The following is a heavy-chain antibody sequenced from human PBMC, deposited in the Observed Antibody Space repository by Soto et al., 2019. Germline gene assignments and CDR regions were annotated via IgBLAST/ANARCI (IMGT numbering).Heavy chain of an antibody. CDR2: ISYSGTTT. V-gene: IGHV3-23*01. Sequence: EVQLLESGGGLVQPEGSLRLSCAASGFTFSSHAMSCVRPAPGKGLEWVSAISYSGTTTYYAESVKGRFTISRDNSKNTLYLQMNSLRVEDTAIYYCAKRFTLFGEVKLSPDFDYWGQGTLVTVSS. D-gene: IGHD3-3*01. CDR3: AKRFTLFGEVKLSPDFDY. CDR1: GFTFSSHA. J-gene: IGHJ4*02.